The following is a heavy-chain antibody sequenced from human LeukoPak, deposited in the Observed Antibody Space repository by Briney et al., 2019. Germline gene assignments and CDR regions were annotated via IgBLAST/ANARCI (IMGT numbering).Heavy chain of an antibody. CDR1: GFTFSSYA. CDR3: AKVGTPSGSYYFDY. CDR2: ISGSGGST. J-gene: IGHJ4*02. Sequence: QPGGSLRPSFAPSGFTFSSYAMSWVRQAPGKGLEWVSAISGSGGSTYYADSVKGRFTISRDNSKNTLYLQMNSLRAEDTAVYYCAKVGTPSGSYYFDYWGQGTLVTVSS. V-gene: IGHV3-23*01. D-gene: IGHD1-26*01.